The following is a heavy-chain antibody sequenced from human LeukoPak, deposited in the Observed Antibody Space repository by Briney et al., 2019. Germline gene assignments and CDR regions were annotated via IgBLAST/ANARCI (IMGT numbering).Heavy chain of an antibody. CDR2: INPSGGST. J-gene: IGHJ5*02. Sequence: ASVKVSCKASGYTFTSYYMHWVRQAPGQGLERMGIINPSGGSTSYAQKFQGRVTMTRDTSTSTVYMELSSVTAADTAVYYCARHSTRGDYSNWFDPWGQGTLVTVSS. D-gene: IGHD4-17*01. CDR3: ARHSTRGDYSNWFDP. V-gene: IGHV1-46*01. CDR1: GYTFTSYY.